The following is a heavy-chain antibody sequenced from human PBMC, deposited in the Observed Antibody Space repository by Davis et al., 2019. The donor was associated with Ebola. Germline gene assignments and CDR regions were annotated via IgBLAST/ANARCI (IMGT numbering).Heavy chain of an antibody. CDR3: ARDGRLLWY. CDR2: IKQDGSEK. V-gene: IGHV3-7*01. J-gene: IGHJ4*02. Sequence: GESLKISCAASGFTVSSNYMSWVRQAPGKGLEWVANIKQDGSEKYYVDSVKGRFTISRDNAKNSLYLQMNSLRAEDTAVYYCARDGRLLWYWGQGTLVTVSS. CDR1: GFTVSSNY. D-gene: IGHD3-10*01.